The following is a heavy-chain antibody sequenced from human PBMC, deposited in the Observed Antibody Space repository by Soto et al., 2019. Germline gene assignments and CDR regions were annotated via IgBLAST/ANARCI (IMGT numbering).Heavy chain of an antibody. CDR1: GFTFSGSA. V-gene: IGHV3-73*01. Sequence: EVQLVESGGGLVQPGGSLKLSCAASGFTFSGSAIHWVRQASGKGLEWVGRIRSKANSYATAYAASVKGRFTISRDDSKNTAYLQMNSLKTEDTAVYYCTTGRAYYYDIDYWGQGTLVTVSS. D-gene: IGHD3-22*01. CDR3: TTGRAYYYDIDY. J-gene: IGHJ4*02. CDR2: IRSKANSYAT.